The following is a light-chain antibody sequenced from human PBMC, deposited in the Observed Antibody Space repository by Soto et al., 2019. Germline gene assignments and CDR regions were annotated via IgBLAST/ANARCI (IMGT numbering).Light chain of an antibody. CDR2: EGS. CDR1: SSDVGSYNL. J-gene: IGLJ1*01. V-gene: IGLV2-23*01. Sequence: QSALTQPASVSGSPGQSITISCTGTSSDVGSYNLVSWYQLHPGKAPKLMIFEGSKRPSGVSNRFSGSKSGNTASLTISGLQDEDEADYYCCSYAGSRTYVFGTGTKVTVL. CDR3: CSYAGSRTYV.